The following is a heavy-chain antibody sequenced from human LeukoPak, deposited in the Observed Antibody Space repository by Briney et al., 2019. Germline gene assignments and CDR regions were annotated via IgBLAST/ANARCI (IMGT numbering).Heavy chain of an antibody. V-gene: IGHV3-23*01. D-gene: IGHD4/OR15-4a*01. J-gene: IGHJ4*02. CDR3: AKCLGDGTNYYFAH. CDR2: ISGSGDNS. CDR1: GFTFSSYA. Sequence: SGGSLRLSCAASGFTFSSYAMGWVRLAPGKGLEWVSLISGSGDNSYYADSVKGRFTISRDNSKNTLYLQMSSLRAEDTALYYCAKCLGDGTNYYFAHWGQGTLVTVSS.